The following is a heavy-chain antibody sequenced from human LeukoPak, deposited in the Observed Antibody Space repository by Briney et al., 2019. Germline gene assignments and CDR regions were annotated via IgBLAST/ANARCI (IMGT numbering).Heavy chain of an antibody. D-gene: IGHD2-2*01. V-gene: IGHV1-69*04. CDR1: GXTFSSXA. Sequence: VKVSCKAXGXTFSSXAISWVRQAPGQGLEWMGRIIPILGIANYAQKFQGRVTITADKSTSTAYMELSSLRSEDTAVYYCAISEGIVVVPADIWGQGTLVTVSS. CDR3: AISEGIVVVPADI. CDR2: IIPILGIA. J-gene: IGHJ4*02.